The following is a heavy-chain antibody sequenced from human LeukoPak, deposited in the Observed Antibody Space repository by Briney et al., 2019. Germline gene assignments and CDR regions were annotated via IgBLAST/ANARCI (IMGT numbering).Heavy chain of an antibody. D-gene: IGHD1-26*01. J-gene: IGHJ4*02. CDR2: INPNSGGT. CDR1: GYTFTGYY. CDR3: ARSTIVGATTAPYYFDY. V-gene: IGHV1-2*02. Sequence: ASVTVSCKASGYTFTGYYMHWVRQAPGQGLEWMGWINPNSGGTNYAQKFQGRVTMTRDTSISTAYMELSRLRSDDTAVYYCARSTIVGATTAPYYFDYWGQGTLVTVSS.